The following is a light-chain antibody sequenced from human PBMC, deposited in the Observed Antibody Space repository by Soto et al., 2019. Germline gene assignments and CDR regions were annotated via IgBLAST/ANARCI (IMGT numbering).Light chain of an antibody. J-gene: IGKJ3*01. V-gene: IGKV4-1*01. CDR1: QSVLYSSNNKNY. CDR3: QQYYSVPPVT. CDR2: WAS. Sequence: SCWSSQSVLYSSNNKNYLAWYQQKPGQPPKLLIYWASTRESGVPDRFSGSGSGTDFTLTISSLQAEDVAVYYCQQYYSVPPVTFGPGTKVDIK.